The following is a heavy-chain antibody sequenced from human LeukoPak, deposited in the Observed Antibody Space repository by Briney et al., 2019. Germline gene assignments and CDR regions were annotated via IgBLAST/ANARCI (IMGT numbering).Heavy chain of an antibody. V-gene: IGHV3-21*01. Sequence: GGSLRLSCAASGFTFNTYTMNWVRQAPGKGLEWVSSISSGTSYIYYADSVKGRFTISRDNAKNSLYLQMNSLRAEDTAVYYCARENYYYDSSGGFTAFDIWGQGTMVTVSS. CDR1: GFTFNTYT. J-gene: IGHJ3*02. D-gene: IGHD3-22*01. CDR2: ISSGTSYI. CDR3: ARENYYYDSSGGFTAFDI.